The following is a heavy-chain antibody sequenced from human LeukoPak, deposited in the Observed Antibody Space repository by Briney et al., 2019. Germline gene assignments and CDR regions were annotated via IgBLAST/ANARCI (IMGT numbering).Heavy chain of an antibody. CDR1: GGSISSGGYY. CDR3: ARTPYGGNPGGFVDY. V-gene: IGHV4-61*08. D-gene: IGHD4-23*01. Sequence: PSQTLSLTCTVSGGSISSGGYYWSWIRQPPGKGLEWIGYIYYSGSTNYNPSLKIRVTISVDTSKNQFSLKLRSVTAADTAVYYCARTPYGGNPGGFVDYWGQGTRVTVSS. J-gene: IGHJ4*02. CDR2: IYYSGST.